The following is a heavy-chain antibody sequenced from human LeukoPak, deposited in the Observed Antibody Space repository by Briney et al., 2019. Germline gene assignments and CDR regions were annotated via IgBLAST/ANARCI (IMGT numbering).Heavy chain of an antibody. CDR3: SKECRSSYDAFDI. V-gene: IGHV3-23*01. D-gene: IGHD3-3*01. Sequence: PGGSLRLSCAASGFTFSSYAMTWVRQAPGKGLEWVSRISGRGGNTYYADSVKGRVTISRDNSKKTLYLQMNTLRPAAPALYSCSKECRSSYDAFDIWGQGTMVTVSS. J-gene: IGHJ3*02. CDR2: ISGRGGNT. CDR1: GFTFSSYA.